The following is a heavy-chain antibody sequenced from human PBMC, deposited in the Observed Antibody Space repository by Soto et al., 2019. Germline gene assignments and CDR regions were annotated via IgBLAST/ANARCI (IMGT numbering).Heavy chain of an antibody. D-gene: IGHD3-22*01. Sequence: PGVSLRLSFAASGFTFSSYGMHWVRQAPGKGLEWAAVIWYDGSNKYYADSVKGRFTISRDNSKNTLYLQMNSLRAEDTAVYYCARARMLYYYDSSGSTPDYWGQGTLVTVSS. CDR3: ARARMLYYYDSSGSTPDY. J-gene: IGHJ4*02. V-gene: IGHV3-33*01. CDR1: GFTFSSYG. CDR2: IWYDGSNK.